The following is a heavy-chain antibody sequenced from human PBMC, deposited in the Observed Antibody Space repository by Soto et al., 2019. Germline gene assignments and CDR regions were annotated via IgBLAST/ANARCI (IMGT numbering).Heavy chain of an antibody. D-gene: IGHD2-2*01. Sequence: VESPKISCKGSGYSFTYYWVGWVRQMPGKGLEWMGIIYPSDSDTRYSPSSQGQVTISADKSISTAYLQWSSLKASDTAMYYCARLRRGSSIKGDNSDMDGWGQGTKVTVSS. CDR3: ARLRRGSSIKGDNSDMDG. J-gene: IGHJ6*02. CDR2: IYPSDSDT. V-gene: IGHV5-51*01. CDR1: GYSFTYYW.